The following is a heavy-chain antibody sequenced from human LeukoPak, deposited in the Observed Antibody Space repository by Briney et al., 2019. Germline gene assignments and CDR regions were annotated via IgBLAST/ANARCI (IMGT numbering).Heavy chain of an antibody. J-gene: IGHJ4*02. D-gene: IGHD3-3*01. CDR2: IYHSGST. CDR1: GSSISSGGYY. CDR3: ARGDLKARNFDY. Sequence: NTSETLSLTCTVSGSSISSGGYYWNWIRQPPGKGLEWIGYIYHSGSTYYNPSLKSRVTISVDRSKNQFSLKLSSVTAADTAVYYCARGDLKARNFDYWGQGTLVTVSS. V-gene: IGHV4-30-2*01.